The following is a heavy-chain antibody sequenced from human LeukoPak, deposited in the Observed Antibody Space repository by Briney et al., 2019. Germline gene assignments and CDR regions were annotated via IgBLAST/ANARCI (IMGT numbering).Heavy chain of an antibody. D-gene: IGHD3-22*01. CDR2: IYPSDYQT. CDR3: ARRLRHYYDSSGYSTPYYFDY. Sequence: GASLKIPCKGSGYSFANYWIGWVRQMPGKGLEWMGIIYPSDYQTRYSPSFQGQVTISVDKSISTAFLQWSSLQASDTAIYYCARRLRHYYDSSGYSTPYYFDYWGQGTLVTVSS. CDR1: GYSFANYW. J-gene: IGHJ4*02. V-gene: IGHV5-51*01.